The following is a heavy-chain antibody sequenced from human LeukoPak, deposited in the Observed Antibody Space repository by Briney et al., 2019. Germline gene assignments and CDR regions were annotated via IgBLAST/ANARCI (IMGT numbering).Heavy chain of an antibody. J-gene: IGHJ4*02. Sequence: ASVTVSCKASGYTFTSYGISWVRQAPGQGLEWMGWISAYNGNTNYAQKLQGRVTMTTDTSTSTAYMELRSLRSDDTAVYYCTLTTSYLGLIDYWGQGTLVTVSS. V-gene: IGHV1-18*01. CDR2: ISAYNGNT. CDR1: GYTFTSYG. CDR3: TLTTSYLGLIDY. D-gene: IGHD4-17*01.